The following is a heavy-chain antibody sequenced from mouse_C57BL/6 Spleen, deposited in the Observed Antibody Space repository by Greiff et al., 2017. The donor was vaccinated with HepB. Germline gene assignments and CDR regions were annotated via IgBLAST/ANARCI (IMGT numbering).Heavy chain of an antibody. CDR2: IYPSDSET. CDR3: ARSRATAGFAY. D-gene: IGHD1-2*01. J-gene: IGHJ3*01. CDR1: GYTFTSYW. V-gene: IGHV1-61*01. Sequence: VQLQQPGAELVRPGSSVKLSCKASGYTFTSYWMDWVKQRPGQGLEWIGNIYPSDSETHYNQKFKDKATLTVDKSSSTAYMQLSSLTSEDSAVYYCARSRATAGFAYWGQGTLVTVSA.